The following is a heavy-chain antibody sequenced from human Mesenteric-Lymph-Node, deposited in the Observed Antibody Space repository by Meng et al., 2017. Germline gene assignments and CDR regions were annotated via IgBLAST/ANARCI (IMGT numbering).Heavy chain of an antibody. CDR1: GFTFSSYA. V-gene: IGHV3-21*01. D-gene: IGHD1-26*01. J-gene: IGHJ6*02. CDR2: ISSSSSYI. CDR3: ARGGGGSSGSYWSGSHYYAMDV. Sequence: GESLKISCAASGFTFSSYAMSWVRQAPGKGLEWVSSISSSSSYIYYADSVKGRFTISRDNAKNSLYLQMNSLRAEDTAVYYCARGGGGSSGSYWSGSHYYAMDVWGRGTTVTVSS.